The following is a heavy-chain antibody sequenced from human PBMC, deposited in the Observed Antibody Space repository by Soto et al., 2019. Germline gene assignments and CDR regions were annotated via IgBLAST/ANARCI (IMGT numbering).Heavy chain of an antibody. CDR1: GGSIGSYY. J-gene: IGHJ4*02. CDR2: IYYSGST. D-gene: IGHD6-19*01. V-gene: IGHV4-59*01. Sequence: SETLSLTCPVSGGSIGSYYWSWIRQPPGKGLEWIGYIYYSGSTNYNPSLKSRVTISVDTSKNQFSLKLSSVTAADTAVYYCARHALHSSGFTEYWGQGTLVTVSS. CDR3: ARHALHSSGFTEY.